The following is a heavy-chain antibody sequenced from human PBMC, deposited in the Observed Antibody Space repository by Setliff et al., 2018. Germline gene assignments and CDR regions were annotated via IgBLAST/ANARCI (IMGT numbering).Heavy chain of an antibody. J-gene: IGHJ5*02. CDR3: ARGGGVAAAAWFDP. CDR1: GGSISSSY. V-gene: IGHV4-4*08. D-gene: IGHD6-13*01. CDR2: MYTSGTT. Sequence: SETLSLTCTVSGGSISSSYWSWVRQPPGKGLEWIGYMYTSGTTEYNPSLNSRVTMSLDTSKNQFSLNLSSVTAADTAVYYCARGGGVAAAAWFDPWGQGTLVTVSS.